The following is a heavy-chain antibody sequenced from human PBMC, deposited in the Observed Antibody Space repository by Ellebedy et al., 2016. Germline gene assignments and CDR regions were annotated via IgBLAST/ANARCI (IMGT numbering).Heavy chain of an antibody. CDR3: AKDIVVVVAATFDY. D-gene: IGHD2-15*01. CDR2: IVFSGTAT. CDR1: GFTFNIAG. Sequence: GESLKISXAASGFTFNIAGMTWVRQAPGKGLEWVATIVFSGTATYYSDSVKGRFIISRDNSKNTLYLQMNSLRAEDTAVYYCAKDIVVVVAATFDYWGQGTLVTVSS. J-gene: IGHJ4*02. V-gene: IGHV3-23*01.